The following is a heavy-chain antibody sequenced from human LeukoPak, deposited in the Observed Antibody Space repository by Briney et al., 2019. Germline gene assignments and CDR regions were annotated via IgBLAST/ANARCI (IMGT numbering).Heavy chain of an antibody. Sequence: GGSLRLSCAASGFTFSSYSMNWVRQAPGKGLEWVSSIISSSSYIYYADSVKGRFTISRDNAKNSLYLQMNSLRAEDTAVYYCAKGGNGYYWDYWGQGTLVTVSS. D-gene: IGHD3-22*01. CDR2: IISSSSYI. CDR1: GFTFSSYS. V-gene: IGHV3-21*01. J-gene: IGHJ4*02. CDR3: AKGGNGYYWDY.